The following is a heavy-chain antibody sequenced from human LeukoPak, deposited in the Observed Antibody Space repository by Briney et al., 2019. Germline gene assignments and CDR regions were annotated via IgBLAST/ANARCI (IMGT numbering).Heavy chain of an antibody. D-gene: IGHD2-8*01. J-gene: IGHJ4*02. V-gene: IGHV3-48*03. CDR2: ITNSDGTI. CDR3: AGAHDVYDY. CDR1: GFTFSSYE. Sequence: GGSLRLSCAASGFTFSSYEMNWVRQAPGKGLEWVSYITNSDGTIYYADSVKGRFTISRDNAKNSLYLQMNSLRAEDTAVYYCAGAHDVYDYWGQGTLVTVSS.